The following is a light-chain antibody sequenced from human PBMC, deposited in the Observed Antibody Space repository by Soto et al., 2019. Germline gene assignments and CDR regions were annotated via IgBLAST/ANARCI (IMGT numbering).Light chain of an antibody. CDR3: SSYTSSSTHV. CDR1: SSDVGAYDF. V-gene: IGLV2-14*03. Sequence: QAVLTQPASVSASPGQSITISCTGTSSDVGAYDFVSWYQQHPGEVPKLMIFDVSSRPSGVSDRFSGSKSGNTASLTISGLQAEDEGDYYCSSYTSSSTHVFGSGTKLTVL. J-gene: IGLJ1*01. CDR2: DVS.